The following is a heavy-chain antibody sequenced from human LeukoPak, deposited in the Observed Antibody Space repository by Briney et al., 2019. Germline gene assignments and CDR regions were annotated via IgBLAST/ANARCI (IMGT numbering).Heavy chain of an antibody. J-gene: IGHJ4*02. CDR2: INPETGDT. V-gene: IGHV1-2*02. Sequence: GAAVKVSCKASGYTFTGYFMHWVRQAPGQGLEWMGWINPETGDTNYAQKFQGRVTMTRDSSISTGYMELSSLRSEDTAVYYCARVGSRGGWSIDYWGQGTLVTVSS. CDR1: GYTFTGYF. D-gene: IGHD5-24*01. CDR3: ARVGSRGGWSIDY.